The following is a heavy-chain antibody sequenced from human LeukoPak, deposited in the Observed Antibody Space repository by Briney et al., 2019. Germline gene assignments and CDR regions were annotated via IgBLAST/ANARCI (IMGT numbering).Heavy chain of an antibody. CDR1: GGSISSSSGY. CDR2: IYYSGST. J-gene: IGHJ4*02. CDR3: ARHPSSYSSFDY. V-gene: IGHV4-39*01. Sequence: SETLSLTCTVSGGSISSSSGYWGWIRQPPGKGLEWIGSIYYSGSTYYNPSLKSRVTTSVDTSTNQFFLKLSSVTAADTAVYFCARHPSSYSSFDYWGQGTLVTVSS. D-gene: IGHD2-21*01.